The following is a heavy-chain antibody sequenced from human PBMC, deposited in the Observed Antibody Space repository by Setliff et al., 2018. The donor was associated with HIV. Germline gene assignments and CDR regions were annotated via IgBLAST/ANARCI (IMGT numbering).Heavy chain of an antibody. CDR3: ANGGSGGQFDY. Sequence: SVKVSCKTSGGTLSNYVITWVRQAPGQGLEWMGMIIPMYNIPAYAQKFQGRATIIRDTSASTASTAYMEMSSLSSEDTAVYYCANGGSGGQFDYWGQGTLVTVSS. CDR1: GGTLSNYV. V-gene: IGHV1-69*04. J-gene: IGHJ4*02. CDR2: IIPMYNIP. D-gene: IGHD3-16*01.